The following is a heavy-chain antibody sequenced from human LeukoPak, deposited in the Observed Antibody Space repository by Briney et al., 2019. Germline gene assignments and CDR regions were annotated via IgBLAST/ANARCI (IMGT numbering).Heavy chain of an antibody. CDR3: ATTYYDSSGYYSDLFAFDI. V-gene: IGHV4-30-2*01. CDR1: GGSISSGGYS. CDR2: IYHSGST. J-gene: IGHJ3*02. Sequence: PSQTLSLTCAVSGGSISSGGYSWSWIRQLPGKGLEWIGYIYHSGSTNYNPSLKSRVTISVDKSKNQFSLKLSSVTAADTAVYYCATTYYDSSGYYSDLFAFDIWGQGTMVTVSS. D-gene: IGHD3-22*01.